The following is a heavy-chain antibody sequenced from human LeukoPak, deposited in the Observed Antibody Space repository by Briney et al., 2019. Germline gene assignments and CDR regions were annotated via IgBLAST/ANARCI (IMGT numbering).Heavy chain of an antibody. CDR2: ISSSSSYI. CDR3: ARDRLPSWYYDFWSGYD. V-gene: IGHV3-21*01. J-gene: IGHJ4*02. Sequence: GGTLRLSCAASGFTFSSYSMNWVRQAPGKGLEWVSSISSSSSYIYYADSVKGRFTISRDNAKNSLYLQMNSLRAEDTAVYYCARDRLPSWYYDFWSGYDWRQGTLVTVSS. D-gene: IGHD3-3*01. CDR1: GFTFSSYS.